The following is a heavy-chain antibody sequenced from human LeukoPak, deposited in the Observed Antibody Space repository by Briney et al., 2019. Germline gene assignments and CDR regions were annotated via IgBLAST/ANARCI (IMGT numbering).Heavy chain of an antibody. V-gene: IGHV3-21*01. D-gene: IGHD3-3*01. CDR1: GFTFSSYN. J-gene: IGHJ6*03. CDR3: ARDGSGFYPYYYYMDV. Sequence: GGSLRLSCAASGFTFSSYNMNWVRQAPGKGLEWVSSISSSSSYIYYADSVKGRFTISRDNAKNSLYLQMNSLRAEDTAVYYCARDGSGFYPYYYYMDVWGKGTTVTVSS. CDR2: ISSSSSYI.